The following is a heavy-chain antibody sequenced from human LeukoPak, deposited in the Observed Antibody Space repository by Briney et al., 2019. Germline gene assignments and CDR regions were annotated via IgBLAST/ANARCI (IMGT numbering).Heavy chain of an antibody. CDR3: ARHPPKSFFDY. CDR1: GGSISSYY. Sequence: SETLSLTCTVSGGSISSYYWSWIRQPPGKGLEWIAYIYYSGSTNYNPSLKSRVTISVDTSKSQFSLKLTSMTAADTAVCYCARHPPKSFFDYWGQGTLVTVSS. CDR2: IYYSGST. J-gene: IGHJ4*03. V-gene: IGHV4-59*08.